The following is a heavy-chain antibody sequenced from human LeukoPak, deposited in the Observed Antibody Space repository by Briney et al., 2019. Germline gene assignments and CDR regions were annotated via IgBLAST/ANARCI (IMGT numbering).Heavy chain of an antibody. Sequence: PSQTLSLACTVSAGSISSDSDYWSWIQQPAGKGLEWIGRIYTSGYTNYNPSLKSRVTISIDTSKNQFSLNLISVTAADTAVYYCARDGFPRGGWFDPWGQGTLVTVSS. D-gene: IGHD3-10*01. J-gene: IGHJ5*02. CDR1: AGSISSDSDY. CDR3: ARDGFPRGGWFDP. V-gene: IGHV4-61*02. CDR2: IYTSGYT.